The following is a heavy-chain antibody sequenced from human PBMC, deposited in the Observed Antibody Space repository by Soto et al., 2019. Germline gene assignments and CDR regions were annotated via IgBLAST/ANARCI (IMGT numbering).Heavy chain of an antibody. CDR2: VSSGSSYI. CDR3: VRDGLDYYDTERLYFDK. D-gene: IGHD3-22*01. J-gene: IGHJ4*02. CDR1: GFTFSLYA. Sequence: EVQLVESGGGLVKPGGSLRLSCAASGFTFSLYAMIWVRQAPGKGLEWVSSVSSGSSYIYSADSLKGRFTISRDDAKNSLYLQMNSLRADDTATYYCVRDGLDYYDTERLYFDKWGQGTLVTVSS. V-gene: IGHV3-21*02.